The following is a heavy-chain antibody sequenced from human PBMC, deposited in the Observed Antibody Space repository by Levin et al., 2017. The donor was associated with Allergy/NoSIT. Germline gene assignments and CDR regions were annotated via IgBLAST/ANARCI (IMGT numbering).Heavy chain of an antibody. CDR1: GFTFSSYG. J-gene: IGHJ6*03. D-gene: IGHD6-19*01. CDR3: AKADSSGWLSYYYYYMDV. CDR2: ISYDGSNK. V-gene: IGHV3-30*18. Sequence: PGGSLRLSCAASGFTFSSYGMHWVRQAPGKGLEWVAVISYDGSNKYYADSVKGRFTISRDNSKNTLYLQMNSLRAEDTAVYYCAKADSSGWLSYYYYYMDVWGKGTTVTVSS.